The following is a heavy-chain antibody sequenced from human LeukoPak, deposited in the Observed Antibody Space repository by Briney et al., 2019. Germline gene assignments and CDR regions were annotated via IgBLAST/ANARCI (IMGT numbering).Heavy chain of an antibody. D-gene: IGHD3-16*02. CDR1: GYTFTNYG. J-gene: IGHJ4*02. Sequence: ASVKVSCKASGYTFTNYGISWVRQAPGQGLEWMGWISGYNGNTNYAQKFQGRITMTTDTSTSTGYMELRSLRSDDTAVYYCARDTGVIYDFDYWGQGTLVTVSS. CDR2: ISGYNGNT. V-gene: IGHV1-18*01. CDR3: ARDTGVIYDFDY.